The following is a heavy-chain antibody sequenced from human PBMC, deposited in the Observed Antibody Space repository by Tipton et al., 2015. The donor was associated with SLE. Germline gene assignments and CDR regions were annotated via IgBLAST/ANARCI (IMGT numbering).Heavy chain of an antibody. V-gene: IGHV4-38-2*02. CDR1: GSSISTGYY. Sequence: TLSLTCTVSGSSISTGYYWAWIRQPPGKGLEWIGHIYFSGQTYYNPSLKSRVTISVDTSKNQFSLKLNSVTATDAAVYYCARASFIVGSTTFWFDPWGQGALVIVSS. CDR3: ARASFIVGSTTFWFDP. J-gene: IGHJ5*02. D-gene: IGHD1-26*01. CDR2: IYFSGQT.